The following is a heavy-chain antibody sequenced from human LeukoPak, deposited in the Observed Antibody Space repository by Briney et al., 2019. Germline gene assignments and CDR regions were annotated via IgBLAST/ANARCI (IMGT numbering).Heavy chain of an antibody. CDR3: ARGAYPYYFDY. Sequence: ASVKVSCKASGYTFTTYYLHWVRQAPGQGLEWMGRVNPAGGSTTYAQQLLGRVTMTRETSTTTVYMEVSSLKSEDTAVYYCARGAYPYYFDYWGQGTLVTVSS. J-gene: IGHJ4*02. CDR2: VNPAGGST. CDR1: GYTFTTYY. V-gene: IGHV1-46*01.